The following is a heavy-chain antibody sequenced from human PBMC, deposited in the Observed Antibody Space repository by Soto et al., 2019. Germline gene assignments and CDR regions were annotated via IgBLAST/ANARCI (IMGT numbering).Heavy chain of an antibody. CDR1: GFTFSSYA. CDR3: AKGVPGIAVAGTGYFQH. Sequence: EVQLLESGGGLVQPGGSRRLSCAASGFTFSSYAMSWVRQAPGKGLEWVSGISGSGDSTYYADSVKGRFTISRDNSKKKVYLQMNSLRAEDTAVYYCAKGVPGIAVAGTGYFQHWGQGTLVTVSS. J-gene: IGHJ1*01. CDR2: ISGSGDST. D-gene: IGHD6-19*01. V-gene: IGHV3-23*01.